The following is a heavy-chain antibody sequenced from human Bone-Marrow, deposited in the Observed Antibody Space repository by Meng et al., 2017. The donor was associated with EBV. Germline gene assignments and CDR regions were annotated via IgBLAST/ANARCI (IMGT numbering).Heavy chain of an antibody. CDR1: GGTFSSYA. V-gene: IGHV1-69*06. CDR3: ASTRGIWYDFDY. D-gene: IGHD1-26*01. CDR2: IIPIFGTA. J-gene: IGHJ4*02. Sequence: QVRSAQAGAEVKKPGASVKGSCKASGGTFSSYAISWVRQAPGQGLEWMGGIIPIFGTANYAQKFQGRVTITADKSTSTDYMELSSLRSEDTAVYYCASTRGIWYDFDYWGQGTLVTVSS.